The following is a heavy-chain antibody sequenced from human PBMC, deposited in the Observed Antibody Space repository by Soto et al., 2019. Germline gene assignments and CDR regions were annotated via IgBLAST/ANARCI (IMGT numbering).Heavy chain of an antibody. J-gene: IGHJ5*02. D-gene: IGHD2-15*01. CDR1: GYSFTSYW. CDR2: IYPGDSDT. Sequence: GESLKISFKGSGYSFTSYWIGWVRQMPGKGLEWMGIIYPGDSDTRYSPSFQGQVTISADKSISTAYLQWSSLKASDTAMYYCARSTAPRYCSGGSCYSVFWFDPWGQGTLVTVSS. CDR3: ARSTAPRYCSGGSCYSVFWFDP. V-gene: IGHV5-51*01.